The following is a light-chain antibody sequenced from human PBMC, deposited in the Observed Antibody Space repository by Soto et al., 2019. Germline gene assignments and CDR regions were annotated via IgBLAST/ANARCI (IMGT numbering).Light chain of an antibody. CDR3: QQYNSYRLT. CDR2: DAS. Sequence: DIQMTQSPSTLSASVGDRVTITCRASQSISSWLAWYQQKPGKAPKLLIYDASSLESGVPSRFGGSGSGTEFTLTISSLQPDEFATYYCQQYNSYRLTFGGGTKV. J-gene: IGKJ4*01. CDR1: QSISSW. V-gene: IGKV1-5*01.